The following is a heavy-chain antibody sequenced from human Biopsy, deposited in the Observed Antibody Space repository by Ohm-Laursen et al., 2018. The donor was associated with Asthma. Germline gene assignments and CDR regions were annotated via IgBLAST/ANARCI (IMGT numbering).Heavy chain of an antibody. Sequence: SLRLSCSASGFSFSEFVMHWVRQAPGKGLEWVAGIYYDGSRKYYTESVKVRFTISRDNSKNRLYLEMASLRAEDTAVYYCAREKVIESRGFQNWFDPWGQGTLVHVSS. CDR1: GFSFSEFV. D-gene: IGHD3-16*02. J-gene: IGHJ5*02. V-gene: IGHV3-33*08. CDR2: IYYDGSRK. CDR3: AREKVIESRGFQNWFDP.